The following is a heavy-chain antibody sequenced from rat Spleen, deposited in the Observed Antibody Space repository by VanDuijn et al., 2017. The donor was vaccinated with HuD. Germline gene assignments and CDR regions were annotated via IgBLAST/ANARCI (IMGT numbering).Heavy chain of an antibody. Sequence: QVQLKESGPGLVQPSQTLSLTCTVSGFSLTNNVVAWVRQPPGKGLEWMGAMWNGGGTDYNSAFKSRLSISRDTSKSQVFLKMNSLQPEDTGTYYCARHVRRGELGHWGQGVMVTVSS. CDR3: ARHVRRGELGH. CDR2: MWNGGGT. D-gene: IGHD4-1*01. V-gene: IGHV2-1*01. CDR1: GFSLTNNV. J-gene: IGHJ2*01.